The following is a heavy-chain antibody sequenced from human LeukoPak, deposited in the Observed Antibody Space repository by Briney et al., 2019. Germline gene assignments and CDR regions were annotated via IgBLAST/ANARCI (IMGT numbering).Heavy chain of an antibody. V-gene: IGHV2-70*01. CDR3: ARSCPWAGIAARRTDYGMDV. D-gene: IGHD6-6*01. CDR2: IDWDDDK. J-gene: IGHJ6*02. Sequence: SGPTLVKPTQTLTLTCTFSGFSLSTSGMCVSWIRQPPGKALEWLALIDWDDDKYYSTSLKTRLTISKDTSKNQVVLTMTNMDPVDTATYYCARSCPWAGIAARRTDYGMDVWGQGTTVTVSS. CDR1: GFSLSTSGMC.